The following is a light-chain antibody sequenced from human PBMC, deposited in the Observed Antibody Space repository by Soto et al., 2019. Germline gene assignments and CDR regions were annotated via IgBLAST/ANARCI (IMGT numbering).Light chain of an antibody. J-gene: IGLJ1*01. CDR2: EVN. CDR1: SSDFGNYNL. CDR3: CSFTSSNTQV. Sequence: QSALTQPASVSGSPGQSITISCTGTSSDFGNYNLVSWYQQHPGKVPKLILFEVNKRPSGVSGRFSGSKSGNTASLTISGLQAEDEADYYCCSFTSSNTQVFGTGTKGTVL. V-gene: IGLV2-23*02.